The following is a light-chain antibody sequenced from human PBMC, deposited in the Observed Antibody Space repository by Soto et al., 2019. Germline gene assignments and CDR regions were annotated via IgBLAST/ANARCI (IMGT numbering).Light chain of an antibody. CDR2: WAS. V-gene: IGKV4-1*01. CDR1: QTVFYSSNNKNY. CDR3: QQYYSTPVT. Sequence: DIVMTPSPDSLAVSLGERATINCKSSQTVFYSSNNKNYLAWYQQKPGQPPKLLIYWASARDSGVPDRFSGSGSGTDFTLTISSLQAEDVAIYYCQQYYSTPVTFGQGTKVEIK. J-gene: IGKJ1*01.